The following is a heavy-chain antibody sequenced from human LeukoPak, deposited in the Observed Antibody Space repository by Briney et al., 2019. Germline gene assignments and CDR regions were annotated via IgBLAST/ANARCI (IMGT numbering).Heavy chain of an antibody. D-gene: IGHD3-22*01. CDR1: GGTFSSYA. CDR3: ATRGYDSSGFDY. Sequence: SVKVSCKASGGTFSSYAISWVRQAPGQGLEWMGGIIPIFGTANYAQKFQGRVTITADESTSTAYMELSSLRSGDTAVYYCATRGYDSSGFDYWGQGTLVTVSS. V-gene: IGHV1-69*13. CDR2: IIPIFGTA. J-gene: IGHJ4*02.